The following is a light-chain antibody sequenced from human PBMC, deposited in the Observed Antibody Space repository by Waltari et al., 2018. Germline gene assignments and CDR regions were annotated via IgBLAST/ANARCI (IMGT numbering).Light chain of an antibody. CDR3: QHYDSLPLT. Sequence: DIQMTQSPSSLSASVGDTVTITCQASQDISDHLNWYQQKPGKAPKLLVYDASNLETGVPSRFSGSGSGTDFTFTIISLQPEDIGIYYCQHYDSLPLTFGGGTKVEI. J-gene: IGKJ4*01. CDR1: QDISDH. V-gene: IGKV1-33*01. CDR2: DAS.